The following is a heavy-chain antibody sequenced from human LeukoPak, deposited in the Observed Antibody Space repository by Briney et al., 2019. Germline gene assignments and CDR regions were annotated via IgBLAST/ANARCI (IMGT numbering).Heavy chain of an antibody. CDR2: ISNSGST. CDR1: GGSISSHY. J-gene: IGHJ5*02. CDR3: ARAMGGSGSYYTPSPYNWFDP. Sequence: SETLSLTCTVSGGSISSHYWTWIRQSPVKGLEWIGDISNSGSTSYNPSLKSRVTISIDTSKNQFSLKLSSVTAADTAVYYCARAMGGSGSYYTPSPYNWFDPWGQGTLVTVSS. V-gene: IGHV4-59*08. D-gene: IGHD3-10*01.